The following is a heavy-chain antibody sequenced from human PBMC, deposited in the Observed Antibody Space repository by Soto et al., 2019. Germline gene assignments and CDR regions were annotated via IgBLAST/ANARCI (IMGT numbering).Heavy chain of an antibody. CDR1: GGTFGSDG. D-gene: IGHD2-15*01. Sequence: QVQLVQSGAEVKKPGSSVKVSCQASGGTFGSDGVSWVRQAPGQVFEWMGAIIPIFGTTNYAQNFQGRITMTSDEPTSTVYLERSGLRSEDTALYYCAKYKEGDCESLPDFHSWCQGTLVTVSS. CDR2: IIPIFGTT. V-gene: IGHV1-69*01. J-gene: IGHJ4*02. CDR3: AKYKEGDCESLPDFHS.